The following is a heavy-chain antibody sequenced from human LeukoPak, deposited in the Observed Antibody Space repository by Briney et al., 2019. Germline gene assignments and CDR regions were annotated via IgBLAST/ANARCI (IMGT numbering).Heavy chain of an antibody. Sequence: GGSLRLSCAASGFTFSTYAMTWVRQAPGKGLDWVSTISGSGGSTYYADSVKGRFTMSRDNSKNTLYLQINSLRAEDTAIYYCAKSKVWGTYRYTFDSWGREPWSPSPQ. D-gene: IGHD3-16*02. V-gene: IGHV3-23*01. CDR3: AKSKVWGTYRYTFDS. CDR2: ISGSGGST. J-gene: IGHJ4*02. CDR1: GFTFSTYA.